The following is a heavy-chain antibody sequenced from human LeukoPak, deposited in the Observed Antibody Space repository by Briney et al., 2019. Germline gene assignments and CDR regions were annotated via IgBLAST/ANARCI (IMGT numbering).Heavy chain of an antibody. CDR2: IYYSGST. CDR1: GGSISGYY. Sequence: SETLSLTCTVSGGSISGYYWSWIRQPPGKGLEWIGYIYYSGSTNYNPSLRSRVTISIDTSKKHFFLKLKSVTAADTAVYYCATGYGDFRVEGRYFYSWGQGTLVTVSS. D-gene: IGHD4-17*01. J-gene: IGHJ4*02. CDR3: ATGYGDFRVEGRYFYS. V-gene: IGHV4-59*01.